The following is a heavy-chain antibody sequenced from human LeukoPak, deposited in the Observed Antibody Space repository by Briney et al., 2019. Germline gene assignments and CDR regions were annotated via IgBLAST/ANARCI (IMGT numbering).Heavy chain of an antibody. D-gene: IGHD3-10*01. CDR3: ARGKELLLWFGEVGY. CDR2: INPNSGGT. Sequence: GASVKVSCKASGYTFTGYYMHWVRQAPGQGLEWMGWINPNSGGTNYAQKFQGRVTMTRDTSISTAYMELSRLRSDDTAVYYCARGKELLLWFGEVGYWGQGTLVTVSS. J-gene: IGHJ4*02. CDR1: GYTFTGYY. V-gene: IGHV1-2*02.